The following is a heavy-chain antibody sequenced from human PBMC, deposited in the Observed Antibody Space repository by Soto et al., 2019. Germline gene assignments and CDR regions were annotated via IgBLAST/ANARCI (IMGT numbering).Heavy chain of an antibody. CDR3: AKDLVVLVTPYQGMDV. Sequence: QVQLVESGGGVVQPGRSLRLSCAASAFTFSSYAMHWVRQAPGKGLEWVATISHDGGNKIYSESLKGRFTIARDNSKTTLYLQTNSPRAEDTAVYYCAKDLVVLVTPYQGMDVWGQGTTVTVSS. V-gene: IGHV3-30*18. D-gene: IGHD3-22*01. CDR2: ISHDGGNK. CDR1: AFTFSSYA. J-gene: IGHJ6*02.